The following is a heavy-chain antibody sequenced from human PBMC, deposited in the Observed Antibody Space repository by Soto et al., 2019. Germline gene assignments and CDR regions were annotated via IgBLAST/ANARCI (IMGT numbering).Heavy chain of an antibody. CDR3: ARDLGAFDI. CDR1: GDSVSSNTAA. V-gene: IGHV6-1*01. D-gene: IGHD7-27*01. CDR2: TYYRSKWYN. Sequence: QVPLQQSGPGLVKPSQTLSLTCAVFGDSVSSNTAAWTWIRQSPSRGLEWLGRTYYRSKWYNDCAVYVKSRMTINPDTSRNQFSLQLNSVTREDTAVYYCARDLGAFDIWGQGTMVTVSS. J-gene: IGHJ3*02.